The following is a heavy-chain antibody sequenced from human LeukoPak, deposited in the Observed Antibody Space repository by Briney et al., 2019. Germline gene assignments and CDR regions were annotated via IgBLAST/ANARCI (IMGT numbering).Heavy chain of an antibody. D-gene: IGHD2-21*02. J-gene: IGHJ5*02. CDR1: GFTVSSNH. V-gene: IGHV3-53*01. Sequence: GGSLRLSCAASGFTVSSNHMHWVRQAPGKGLGWVSVIYSGGSKYYADSVKGRFTISRDNSKNTLYLQMNSLRAEDTAVYYCAREVTSYNWFDPWGQGTLVTVSS. CDR3: AREVTSYNWFDP. CDR2: IYSGGSK.